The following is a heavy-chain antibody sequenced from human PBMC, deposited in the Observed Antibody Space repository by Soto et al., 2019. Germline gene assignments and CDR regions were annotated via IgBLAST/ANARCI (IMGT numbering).Heavy chain of an antibody. J-gene: IGHJ4*02. V-gene: IGHV3-30*03. Sequence: PGGSLRLSCAASGFTFSSYGMHWVRQAPGKGLEWVAVISYDGSNKYYADSVKGRFTISRDNSKNTLYLQMNSLRAEDTAVYYCARTRGYSRNPFDYWGQGTLVTVSS. D-gene: IGHD5-12*01. CDR3: ARTRGYSRNPFDY. CDR2: ISYDGSNK. CDR1: GFTFSSYG.